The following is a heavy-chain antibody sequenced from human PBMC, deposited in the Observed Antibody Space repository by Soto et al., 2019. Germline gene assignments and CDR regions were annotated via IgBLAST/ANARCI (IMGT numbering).Heavy chain of an antibody. CDR1: GGSISSSHW. Sequence: QVQLQESGPGLVKPSGTLSLTCAVSGGSISSSHWCTWVRQPPGKGLEWIGDLYHGGNANYNPSLKSRVILSIDMSEKQCFLRLSSVTAADTAVYYCAMLYSPAYMSAWYSASGDYLDYWGEGSLVTVSS. V-gene: IGHV4-4*02. D-gene: IGHD6-13*01. CDR2: LYHGGNA. CDR3: AMLYSPAYMSAWYSASGDYLDY. J-gene: IGHJ4*02.